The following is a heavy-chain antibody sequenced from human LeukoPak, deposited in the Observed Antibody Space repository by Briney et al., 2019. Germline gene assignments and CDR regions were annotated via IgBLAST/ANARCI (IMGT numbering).Heavy chain of an antibody. CDR1: GYTFTSYG. CDR3: ARVGGYYDSSGYYGPNWFDP. D-gene: IGHD3-22*01. J-gene: IGHJ5*02. V-gene: IGHV1-18*01. Sequence: ASVKVSCKASGYTFTSYGISWVRQAPGQGLEWMGWISAYNCNTNYAQKLQGRVTMTTDTSTSTAYMELRSLRSDDTAVYYCARVGGYYDSSGYYGPNWFDPWGQGTLVTVSS. CDR2: ISAYNCNT.